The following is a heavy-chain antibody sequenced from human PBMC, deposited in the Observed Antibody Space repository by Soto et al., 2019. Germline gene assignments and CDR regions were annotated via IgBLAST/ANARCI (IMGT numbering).Heavy chain of an antibody. D-gene: IGHD3-3*01. CDR3: ARDRLKYYDFWSGDYYYMDV. Sequence: EVQLVESGGGLVQPGGSLRLSCAASGFTFSSYWMSWVRQAPGKGLEWVANIKQDGSEKYYVDSVKGRFTISRDNAKNSLYLQMNSLRAEDTAVYNCARDRLKYYDFWSGDYYYMDVWGKGTTVTVSS. V-gene: IGHV3-7*01. CDR2: IKQDGSEK. CDR1: GFTFSSYW. J-gene: IGHJ6*03.